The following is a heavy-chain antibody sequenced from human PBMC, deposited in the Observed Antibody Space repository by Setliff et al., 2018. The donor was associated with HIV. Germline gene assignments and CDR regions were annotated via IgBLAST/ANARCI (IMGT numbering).Heavy chain of an antibody. V-gene: IGHV3-7*03. CDR1: GFTFSDYW. CDR3: ARAKAGTTRSVDY. J-gene: IGHJ4*02. D-gene: IGHD1-7*01. CDR2: IKQDGSEK. Sequence: GGSLRLSCTASGFTFSDYWMNWVRQTPGKGLEWVANIKQDGSEKNYVDSVKGRFTVSRDNTQNSLYLQMNSLRVEDSAVYYCARAKAGTTRSVDYWGQGTLVTVSS.